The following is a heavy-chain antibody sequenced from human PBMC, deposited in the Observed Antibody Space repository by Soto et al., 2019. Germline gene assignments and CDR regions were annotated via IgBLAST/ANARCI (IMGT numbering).Heavy chain of an antibody. CDR2: IYYSGTT. D-gene: IGHD2-2*01. CDR3: ARLHGYCISSSCHGHYAMDV. J-gene: IGHJ6*02. Sequence: QLQLQESGPGLVKPSETLSLTCTVSSASISSSSYTWGWIRQPPGKGLEWIGSIYYSGTTYYNPSLNSRVTVSVDTSKIQFPLKVTSVTAADTAVYYCARLHGYCISSSCHGHYAMDVWGQGTTVTVSS. CDR1: SASISSSSYT. V-gene: IGHV4-39*01.